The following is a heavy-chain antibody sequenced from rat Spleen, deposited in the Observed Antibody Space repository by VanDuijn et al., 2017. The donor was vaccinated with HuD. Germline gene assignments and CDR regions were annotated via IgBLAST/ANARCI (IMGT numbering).Heavy chain of an antibody. CDR1: GFTFKNYW. Sequence: EVQLVESGGGLVQPGRSLKLSCVASGFTFKNYWMTWIRQAPGKGLEWVASITNSAGSTYYPDSVKGRFTISRDPAENTLYLQMDSLRSEDTATYYCARSVFDYWGQGVMVTVSS. CDR3: ARSVFDY. J-gene: IGHJ2*01. V-gene: IGHV5-31*01. CDR2: ITNSAGST.